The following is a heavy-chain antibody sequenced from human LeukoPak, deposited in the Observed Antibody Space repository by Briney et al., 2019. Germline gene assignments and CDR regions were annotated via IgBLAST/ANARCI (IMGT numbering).Heavy chain of an antibody. V-gene: IGHV3-7*01. CDR1: GFSLSRYW. CDR2: IGKDGTGN. J-gene: IGHJ5*02. CDR3: ARDLDFYATDH. D-gene: IGHD2/OR15-2a*01. Sequence: GGSLRLSCAASGFSLSRYWMSWVRQAPGKGLEWVANIGKDGTGNHYVDSVKGRFTISRDNAKNSVYLEMNSLRADDTAIYYCARDLDFYATDHWGQGTLVTVPS.